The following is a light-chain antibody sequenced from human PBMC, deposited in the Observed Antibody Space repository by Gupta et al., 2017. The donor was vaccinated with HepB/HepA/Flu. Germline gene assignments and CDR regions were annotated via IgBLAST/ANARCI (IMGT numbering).Light chain of an antibody. V-gene: IGKV3-11*01. J-gene: IGKJ3*01. CDR3: QQRGNWPFT. Sequence: EIVLPPSPATLSLSPGERATISCRASQSVNSYLAWYLQKPGQAPRLLIYDASNRATGIPARFSGSGSGTDFTLTISSLEPEDFAVYYCQQRGNWPFTFGPGTKVEI. CDR1: QSVNSY. CDR2: DAS.